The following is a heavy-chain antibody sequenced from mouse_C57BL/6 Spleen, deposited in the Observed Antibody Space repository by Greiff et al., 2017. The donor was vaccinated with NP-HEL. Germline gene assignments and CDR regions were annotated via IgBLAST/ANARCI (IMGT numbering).Heavy chain of an antibody. CDR1: GYAFSSYW. D-gene: IGHD3-3*01. CDR3: ARGTGEYYYAMDY. Sequence: QVQLQQSGAELVKPGASVKISCKASGYAFSSYWMNWVKQRPGKGLEWIGQIYPGDGDTNYNGKFTGKATLTADKSSSTAYMQLSSLTSEVSADYFCARGTGEYYYAMDYWCQGTSVTVSS. J-gene: IGHJ4*01. CDR2: IYPGDGDT. V-gene: IGHV1-80*01.